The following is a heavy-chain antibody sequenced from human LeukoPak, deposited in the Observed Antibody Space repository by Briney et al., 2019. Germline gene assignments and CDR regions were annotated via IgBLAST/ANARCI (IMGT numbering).Heavy chain of an antibody. Sequence: EASVKVSCKASGYTFSGYYMHWVRQAPGQGLEWVGWINPNSGGTNYAQKFQGRVTMTRDTSISTAYMELSRLRSDDTAVYYCARDPSRDYVWGSYRLGGWGQGTLVTVSS. V-gene: IGHV1-2*02. CDR3: ARDPSRDYVWGSYRLGG. CDR1: GYTFSGYY. CDR2: INPNSGGT. J-gene: IGHJ4*02. D-gene: IGHD3-16*02.